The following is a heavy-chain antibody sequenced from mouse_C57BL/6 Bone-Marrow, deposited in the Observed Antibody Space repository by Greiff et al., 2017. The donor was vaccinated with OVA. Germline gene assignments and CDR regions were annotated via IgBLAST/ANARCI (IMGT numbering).Heavy chain of an antibody. CDR1: GYSITSGYY. D-gene: IGHD2-3*01. V-gene: IGHV3-6*01. Sequence: EVQLQESGPGLVKPSQSLSLTCSVTGYSITSGYYWNWIRQFPGNKLEWMGYISYDGSNNYNPSLKNRISITRDTSKNQFFLKLNSVTTEDTATYYCARDRRLLAWFAYWGQGTLVTVSA. CDR3: ARDRRLLAWFAY. CDR2: ISYDGSN. J-gene: IGHJ3*01.